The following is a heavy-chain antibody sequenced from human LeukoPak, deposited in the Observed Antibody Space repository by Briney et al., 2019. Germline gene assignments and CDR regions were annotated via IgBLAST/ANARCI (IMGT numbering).Heavy chain of an antibody. CDR1: GYTFTSYD. CDR3: ARDRVDYVWGSPDIDY. V-gene: IGHV1-8*01. D-gene: IGHD3-16*01. J-gene: IGHJ4*02. CDR2: MNPNSGNT. Sequence: ASVKVSCKASGYTFTSYDINWVRQATGQGLEWMGWMNPNSGNTGYAQKFQGRVTMTRNTSISTAYMELSSLRSEDTAVYYCARDRVDYVWGSPDIDYWGQGTLVTVSS.